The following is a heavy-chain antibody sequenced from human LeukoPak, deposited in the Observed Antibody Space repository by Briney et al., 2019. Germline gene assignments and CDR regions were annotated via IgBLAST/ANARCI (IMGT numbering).Heavy chain of an antibody. Sequence: PSETLSLTCTVSGGSISSSSYYWGWIRQPPGKGLEWIGSIYYSGSTYYNPSLKSRVTISVDTSKNQFSLKLSSVTAADTAVYYCARARRGTSSLAFDIWGQGTMVTVSS. J-gene: IGHJ3*02. V-gene: IGHV4-39*07. CDR3: ARARRGTSSLAFDI. D-gene: IGHD3-16*01. CDR2: IYYSGST. CDR1: GGSISSSSYY.